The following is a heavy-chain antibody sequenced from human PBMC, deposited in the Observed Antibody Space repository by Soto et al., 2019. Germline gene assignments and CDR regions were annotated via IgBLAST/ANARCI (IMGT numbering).Heavy chain of an antibody. CDR2: IFYSGST. CDR1: GGSVSSGNYY. V-gene: IGHV4-61*01. CDR3: ARYDSRGGRAFDN. J-gene: IGHJ3*02. D-gene: IGHD3-22*01. Sequence: QVQLQESGPGLVKPSETLSLTCTVSGGSVSSGNYYWSWIRQPPGKGLEWIGYIFYSGSTYYNPSLKSRVTRAVDASKNQFSLKLSSMTAADTAVYYCARYDSRGGRAFDNWGQGTMVTVSS.